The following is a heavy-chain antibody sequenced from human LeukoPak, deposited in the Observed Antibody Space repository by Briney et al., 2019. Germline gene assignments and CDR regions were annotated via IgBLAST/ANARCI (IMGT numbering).Heavy chain of an antibody. Sequence: GGSLRLSCAASGFTFSSYSMNWVRQAPGKGLEWVSYISSSSSTIYYADSVKGRFTISRDNSKNTLYLQMNSLRAEDTAVYYCAKGQDSLVSWGQGTLVTVSS. CDR3: AKGQDSLVS. CDR2: ISSSSSTI. CDR1: GFTFSSYS. J-gene: IGHJ4*02. V-gene: IGHV3-48*01. D-gene: IGHD2-15*01.